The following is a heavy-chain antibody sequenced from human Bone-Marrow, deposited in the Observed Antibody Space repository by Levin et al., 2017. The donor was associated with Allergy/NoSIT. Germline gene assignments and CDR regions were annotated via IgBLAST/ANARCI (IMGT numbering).Heavy chain of an antibody. CDR1: GYTFDTYW. V-gene: IGHV5-51*01. CDR3: ARHDYGSDY. Sequence: GASVKVSCKTSGYTFDTYWIGWVRQLPGKGLEWMGTIYPEDSDTRYSPSFEGQVTISADRSTSTDYLQWSSLKASDSAFYFCARHDYGSDYWGQGTLVTVSS. CDR2: IYPEDSDT. D-gene: IGHD4-17*01. J-gene: IGHJ4*02.